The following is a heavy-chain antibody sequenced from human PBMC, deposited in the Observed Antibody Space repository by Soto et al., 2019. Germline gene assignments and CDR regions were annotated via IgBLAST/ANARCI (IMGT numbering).Heavy chain of an antibody. D-gene: IGHD6-6*01. V-gene: IGHV3-21*01. J-gene: IGHJ6*02. CDR1: GFTFSSYS. CDR3: ARNESSNIYGMDV. Sequence: GGSLRLSCAASGFTFSSYSMNWVRQAPGRGLEWVSSISSSSFSINYADSVKGRFSISRDNAQNSLHLQMNNLRAEDTAVYYCARNESSNIYGMDVWGQGTTVTVSS. CDR2: ISSSSFSI.